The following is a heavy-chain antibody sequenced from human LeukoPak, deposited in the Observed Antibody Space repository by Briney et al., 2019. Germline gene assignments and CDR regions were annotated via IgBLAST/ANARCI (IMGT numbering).Heavy chain of an antibody. J-gene: IGHJ5*01. Sequence: ASVTVSCKTSGYMVRDYYMQWVRQAPGQGLEWMGWLRGDTGDTDSPQKFKGRVTMTRDTATNTAYMQLSRLTYDDTAMYFCARVRDNACDSWGQGTLVTVSS. D-gene: IGHD2-2*01. V-gene: IGHV1-2*02. CDR2: LRGDTGDT. CDR3: ARVRDNACDS. CDR1: GYMVRDYY.